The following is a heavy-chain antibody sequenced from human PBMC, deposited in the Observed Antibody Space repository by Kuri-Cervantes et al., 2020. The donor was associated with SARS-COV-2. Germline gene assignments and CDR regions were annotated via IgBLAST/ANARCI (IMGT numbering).Heavy chain of an antibody. CDR2: IYSGGST. Sequence: GGSLRLSCAASGFTVSSNYMSWVRQAPGKGLEWVSVIYSGGSTYYADSVKGRFTISRDNSKNTLYLQMNSLRAEDTAVYYCARGTYSGSYVDAFDIWGQGTMVTVSS. J-gene: IGHJ3*02. D-gene: IGHD1-26*01. CDR3: ARGTYSGSYVDAFDI. V-gene: IGHV3-66*02. CDR1: GFTVSSNY.